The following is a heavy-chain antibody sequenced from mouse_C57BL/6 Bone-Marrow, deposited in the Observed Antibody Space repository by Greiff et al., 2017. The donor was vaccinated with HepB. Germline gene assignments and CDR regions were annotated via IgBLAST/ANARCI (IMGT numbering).Heavy chain of an antibody. Sequence: EVQLQQSGAELVRPGASVKLSCTASGFNIKDDYMHWVKQRPEQGLEWIGWIDPENGDTEYASKLQGKATITADTSANTAYLQLSSLTSEDTAVYYCTLGRGGAMDYWGQGTSVTVSS. CDR1: GFNIKDDY. CDR2: IDPENGDT. D-gene: IGHD4-1*01. CDR3: TLGRGGAMDY. J-gene: IGHJ4*01. V-gene: IGHV14-4*01.